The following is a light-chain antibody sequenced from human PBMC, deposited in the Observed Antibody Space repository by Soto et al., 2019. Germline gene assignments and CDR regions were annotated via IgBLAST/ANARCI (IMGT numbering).Light chain of an antibody. CDR1: QAVNTR. J-gene: IGKJ1*01. CDR2: LTS. Sequence: EIVLTQSPATLSSFPGDRVTLSCRASQAVNTRLAWYQHKPGQAPRLLIYLTSNRAAGIPARFSSSGSETDFTRTISDVEPEDFAVYCCHQRQSWPRTFGQGTKVDIK. V-gene: IGKV3-11*01. CDR3: HQRQSWPRT.